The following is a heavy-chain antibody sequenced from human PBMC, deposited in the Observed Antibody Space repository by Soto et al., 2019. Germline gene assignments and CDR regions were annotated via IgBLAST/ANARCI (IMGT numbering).Heavy chain of an antibody. V-gene: IGHV5-10-1*01. CDR1: GYSFSSYW. Sequence: GEALKSSXKGSGYSFSSYWSSWVRQMPGKGLEWMGRIDPSDSYTNYSPSFQGHVTISADKSISTAYLQWSSLKASDTAMYYCARLGAYYYDSSGYTPRSPFDYWGQGTLVTVSS. J-gene: IGHJ4*02. D-gene: IGHD3-22*01. CDR3: ARLGAYYYDSSGYTPRSPFDY. CDR2: IDPSDSYT.